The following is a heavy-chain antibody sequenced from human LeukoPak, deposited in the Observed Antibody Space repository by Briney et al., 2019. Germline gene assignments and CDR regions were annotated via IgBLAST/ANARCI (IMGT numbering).Heavy chain of an antibody. J-gene: IGHJ4*02. V-gene: IGHV4-4*02. CDR2: IHHSGSS. D-gene: IGHD6-13*01. CDR3: ARNLIPKQLVLNF. Sequence: SETLSLTCAVSGDSVSGAFWWSWVRLPPHKGLEWIGEIHHSGSSNYNPSLKSRVIISLDGSKNLLSLELSSVTAADTAVYYCARNLIPKQLVLNFWGQGILVTVSS. CDR1: GDSVSGAFW.